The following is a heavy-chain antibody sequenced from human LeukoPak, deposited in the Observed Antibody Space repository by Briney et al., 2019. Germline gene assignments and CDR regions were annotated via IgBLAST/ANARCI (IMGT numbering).Heavy chain of an antibody. D-gene: IGHD3-16*01. CDR1: GFTFSRYS. CDR3: VCLGLGGLSLD. Sequence: GGSLRLSCAASGFTFSRYSMHWVRQAPGKGLVWVSHVNSDGGGTGYADSVKGRFTISRDNAKNTLYLQMNSLRVEDTAVYYCVCLGLGGLSLDWGQGTLVTVSS. J-gene: IGHJ4*02. CDR2: VNSDGGGT. V-gene: IGHV3-74*01.